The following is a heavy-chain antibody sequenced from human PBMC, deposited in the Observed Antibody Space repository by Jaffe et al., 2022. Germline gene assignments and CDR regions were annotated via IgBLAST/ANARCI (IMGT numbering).Heavy chain of an antibody. Sequence: QVQLVESGGGVVQPGGSLRLSCAASGFTFSSYGMHWVRQAPGKGLEWVAFIRYDGSNKYYADSVKGRFTISRDNSKNTLYLQMNSLRAEDTAVYYCAKDRGRGVPAAREGNYWGQGTLVTVSS. CDR3: AKDRGRGVPAAREGNY. CDR2: IRYDGSNK. D-gene: IGHD2-2*01. CDR1: GFTFSSYG. V-gene: IGHV3-30*02. J-gene: IGHJ4*02.